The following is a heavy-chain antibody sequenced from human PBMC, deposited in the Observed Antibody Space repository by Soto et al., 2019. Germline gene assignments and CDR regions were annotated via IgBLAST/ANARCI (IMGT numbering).Heavy chain of an antibody. Sequence: GGSLRLSCAASGFTFSSYWMHWVRQAPGKGLVWVSRINSDGSSTSYADSVKGRFTISRDNAKNTLYLQMNSLRAEDTAVYYCARDEGYSSGWYVRNWFDPWGQGTLVTVSS. CDR3: ARDEGYSSGWYVRNWFDP. V-gene: IGHV3-74*01. J-gene: IGHJ5*02. D-gene: IGHD6-19*01. CDR2: INSDGSST. CDR1: GFTFSSYW.